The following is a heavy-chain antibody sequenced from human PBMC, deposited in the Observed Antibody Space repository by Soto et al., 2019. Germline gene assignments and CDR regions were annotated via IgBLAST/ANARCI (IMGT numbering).Heavy chain of an antibody. CDR2: INHSGST. D-gene: IGHD5-12*01. J-gene: IGHJ4*02. Sequence: SETLSLTCAVYGWSFSGYYWSWIRQPPGKGLEWIGEINHSGSTNYNPSLKSRVTISVDTSKNQFSLKLSSVTAADTAVYYCARLRGYSGCDYLDYWGQGTLVTVSS. CDR3: ARLRGYSGCDYLDY. V-gene: IGHV4-34*01. CDR1: GWSFSGYY.